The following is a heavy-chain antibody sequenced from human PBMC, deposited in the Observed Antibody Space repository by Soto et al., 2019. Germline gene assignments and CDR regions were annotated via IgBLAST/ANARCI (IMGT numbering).Heavy chain of an antibody. CDR3: ASPVTGTTRAYYYYYGMDV. J-gene: IGHJ6*02. CDR1: GGTFSSYA. Sequence: QVQLVQSGAEVKKPGSSVKVSCKASGGTFSSYAISWVRQDPGQGLEWMGGIIPIFGTANYAQKFQGRVTITAGESTSTAYMELSSLRSEDTAVYYCASPVTGTTRAYYYYYGMDVWGQGTTVTFSS. V-gene: IGHV1-69*01. CDR2: IIPIFGTA. D-gene: IGHD1-20*01.